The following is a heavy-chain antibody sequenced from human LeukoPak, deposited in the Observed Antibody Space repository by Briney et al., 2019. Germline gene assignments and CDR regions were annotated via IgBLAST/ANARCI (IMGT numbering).Heavy chain of an antibody. J-gene: IGHJ4*02. D-gene: IGHD3-10*01. CDR3: ARGGRRYYGSGSSPDY. CDR1: GGSFSGYY. CDR2: INHSGST. Sequence: SETLTLTCAAYGGSFSGYYWSWIRQPPEKGLEWIGEINHSGSTNYNPSLKSRVTISVDTSKNQFSLKLSSVTAADTAVYYCARGGRRYYGSGSSPDYWGQGTLVTVSS. V-gene: IGHV4-34*01.